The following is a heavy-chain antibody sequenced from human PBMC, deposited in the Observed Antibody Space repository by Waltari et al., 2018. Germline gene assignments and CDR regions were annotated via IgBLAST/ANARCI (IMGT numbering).Heavy chain of an antibody. CDR2: ISSDGRNT. J-gene: IGHJ5*01. V-gene: IGHV3-74*01. CDR1: EVNFSNDW. Sequence: EVQLVESWGGVVQPGGSLRLSCAASEVNFSNDWMHWVRQGPGKGLVWVSRISSDGRNTAYADSVKGRFTISRDNAKNTLYLQMNSLRAEDTAVYYCARVRYSGGWSDCWGQGTLVTVSS. CDR3: ARVRYSGGWSDC. D-gene: IGHD6-19*01.